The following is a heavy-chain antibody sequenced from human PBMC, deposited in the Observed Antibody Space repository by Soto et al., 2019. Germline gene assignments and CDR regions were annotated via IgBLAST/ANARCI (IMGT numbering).Heavy chain of an antibody. CDR2: ISYDGSNK. J-gene: IGHJ3*02. Sequence: GGSLRLSCAASGFTFSSYAMHWVRQAPGKGLEWVAAISYDGSNKYYADSVKGRFTISRDNSKNTLYLQMNSLRAEDTAVYYCARDPGIAVPDHGFDIQGQGSMVTVSS. CDR1: GFTFSSYA. V-gene: IGHV3-30-3*01. D-gene: IGHD6-19*01. CDR3: ARDPGIAVPDHGFDI.